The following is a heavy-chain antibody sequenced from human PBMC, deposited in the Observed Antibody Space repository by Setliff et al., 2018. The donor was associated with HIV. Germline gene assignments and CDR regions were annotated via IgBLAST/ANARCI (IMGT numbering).Heavy chain of an antibody. CDR2: INHSGST. J-gene: IGHJ6*03. Sequence: SETLSLTCAVYGGSFSEYYWSWIRQSPGKGLEWIGEINHSGSTHYNPPLKSRATISVDTSKNQFSLRLNSVTAADTAVYYCARGATLLPGFSDRWEYFYMDVWGKGTTVTVS. CDR1: GGSFSEYY. CDR3: ARGATLLPGFSDRWEYFYMDV. D-gene: IGHD1-26*01. V-gene: IGHV4-34*01.